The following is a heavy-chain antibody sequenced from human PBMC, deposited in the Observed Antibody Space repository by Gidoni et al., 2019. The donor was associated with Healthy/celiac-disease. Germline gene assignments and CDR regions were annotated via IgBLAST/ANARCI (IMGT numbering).Heavy chain of an antibody. J-gene: IGHJ5*02. CDR2: IRSKANSYAT. Sequence: EVQLVESGGGLVQPGGSLHLSCAASGFTFSGSAMHWVRQASGKGLEWVGRIRSKANSYATAYAASVKGRFTISRDDSKNTAYLQMNSLKTEDTAVYYCTRLEGYGDYGPHNWFDPWGQGTLVTVSS. CDR3: TRLEGYGDYGPHNWFDP. V-gene: IGHV3-73*02. CDR1: GFTFSGSA. D-gene: IGHD4-17*01.